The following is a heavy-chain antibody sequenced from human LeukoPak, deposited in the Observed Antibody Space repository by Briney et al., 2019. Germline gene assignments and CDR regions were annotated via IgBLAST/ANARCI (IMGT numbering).Heavy chain of an antibody. D-gene: IGHD6-19*01. V-gene: IGHV1-2*02. CDR3: AASSGWYKGDWFDP. CDR1: GYTFTGYY. CDR2: INPNSGGT. Sequence: ASVKVSCKASGYTFTGYYMHCVRQAPGQGLEWMGWINPNSGGTNYAQKFQGRVTMTRDTSISTAYMELSRLRSDDTAVYYCAASSGWYKGDWFDPWGQGTLVTVSS. J-gene: IGHJ5*02.